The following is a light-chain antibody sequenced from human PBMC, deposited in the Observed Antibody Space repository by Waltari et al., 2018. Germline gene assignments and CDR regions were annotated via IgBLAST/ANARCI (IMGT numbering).Light chain of an antibody. CDR2: AAS. CDR3: QQSYSSPLT. V-gene: IGKV1-39*01. Sequence: DIQMTQFPSSLSASIGDRVTITCRASQSISRFLNWFQQKPGKAPKVLIYAASNLEGGVPSRFSGSGSGTDFTLIINSLQPEDFATYYCQQSYSSPLTFGGGTKVEIK. J-gene: IGKJ4*01. CDR1: QSISRF.